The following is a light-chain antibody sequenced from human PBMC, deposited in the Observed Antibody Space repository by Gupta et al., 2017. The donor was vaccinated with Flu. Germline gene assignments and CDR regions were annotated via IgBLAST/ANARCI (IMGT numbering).Light chain of an antibody. J-gene: IGKJ4*01. V-gene: IGKV1-39*01. Sequence: DIQMTQSPSSLSASVGDRVTITCRASQSISSYLNWYQQKPGKAPKLLIYAASSVQSGVPSRFSGSGSGTDFTLTISRLQPEDFANYYCQQRDSTQITFGGGTKVEIK. CDR3: QQRDSTQIT. CDR1: QSISSY. CDR2: AAS.